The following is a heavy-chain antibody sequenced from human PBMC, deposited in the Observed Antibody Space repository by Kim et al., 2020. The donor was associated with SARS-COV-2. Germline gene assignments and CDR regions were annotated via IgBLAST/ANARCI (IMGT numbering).Heavy chain of an antibody. V-gene: IGHV3-43*01. CDR3: AKDILRYSYELFDY. CDR2: ISWDGGST. J-gene: IGHJ4*02. Sequence: GGSLRLSCAASGFTFDDYTMHWVRQAPGKGLEWVSLISWDGGSTYYADSVKGRFTISRDNSKNSLYLQMNSLRTEDTALYYCAKDILRYSYELFDYWGQGTLVTVSS. CDR1: GFTFDDYT. D-gene: IGHD5-18*01.